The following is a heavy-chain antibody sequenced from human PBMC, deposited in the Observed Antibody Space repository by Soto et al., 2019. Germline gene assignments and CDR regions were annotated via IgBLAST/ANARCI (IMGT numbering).Heavy chain of an antibody. CDR3: ARRGYYDILTGYPMDV. CDR2: IYPGDSDT. CDR1: GYSFTSYW. Sequence: GESLKISCKGSGYSFTSYWIGWVRQMPGKGLEWMGIIYPGDSDTRYSPSFQGQVTISADKSISTAYLQWSSLKASDTAMYYCARRGYYDILTGYPMDVCGQGTTVTVSS. V-gene: IGHV5-51*01. J-gene: IGHJ6*02. D-gene: IGHD3-9*01.